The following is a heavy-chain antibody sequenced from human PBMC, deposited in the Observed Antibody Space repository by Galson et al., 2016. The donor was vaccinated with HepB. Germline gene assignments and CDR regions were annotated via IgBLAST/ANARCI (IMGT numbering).Heavy chain of an antibody. CDR1: GYTFTSYT. CDR2: INAGNGNT. J-gene: IGHJ4*02. V-gene: IGHV1-3*01. CDR3: ARVSSPIISLAPMQF. D-gene: IGHD1-20*01. Sequence: SVKVSCKASGYTFTSYTLHWVRQAPGQGLEWMGWINAGNGNTKNSQKFQGRITITRDTSASIAYMQLSSLTSEDTALYYCARVSSPIISLAPMQFWGQGTLVTVSS.